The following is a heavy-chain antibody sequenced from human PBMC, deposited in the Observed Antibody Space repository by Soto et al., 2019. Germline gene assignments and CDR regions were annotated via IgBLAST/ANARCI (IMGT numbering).Heavy chain of an antibody. D-gene: IGHD4-17*01. CDR3: AHRGYGNYPRDNWVVS. V-gene: IGHV2-5*01. Sequence: AGPTLVNPTQTLTLTCTFSGFSLSSGGAGVGWIRQPPGKGLEWLALIYWSDDKRYSPSLKSRLTITKDTSKNQVVLLMTNMDPVDTATYYCAHRGYGNYPRDNWVVSWGQGSLVTGSS. CDR2: IYWSDDK. CDR1: GFSLSSGGAG. J-gene: IGHJ5*01.